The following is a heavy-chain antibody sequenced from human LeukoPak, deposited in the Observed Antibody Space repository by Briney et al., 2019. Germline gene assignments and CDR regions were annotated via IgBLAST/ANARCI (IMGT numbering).Heavy chain of an antibody. D-gene: IGHD3-22*01. CDR1: GFTFSSYA. CDR3: AKGPRPYYYDSSGYSGVYYFDY. V-gene: IGHV3-23*01. Sequence: GGSLRLSCAASGFTFSSYAMSWVRQAPGKGLEWVSAISGSGGSIYYADSVKGRFTISRDNSKNTLYLQMNSLRAEDTAVYYCAKGPRPYYYDSSGYSGVYYFDYWGQGTLVTVSS. CDR2: ISGSGGSI. J-gene: IGHJ4*02.